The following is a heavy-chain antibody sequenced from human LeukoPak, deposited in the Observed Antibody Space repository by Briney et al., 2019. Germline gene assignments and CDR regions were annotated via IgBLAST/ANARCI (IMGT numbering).Heavy chain of an antibody. D-gene: IGHD3-16*01. CDR1: GGSISTYY. J-gene: IGHJ6*04. Sequence: SETLSLTCTVSGGSISTYYWSWIRQPPGKGLEWIGYIYYSRSTNYNPSLKSRVTMSVDTSKNQFSLRLSSVTAADTAVYYCTRDSDRGYYYGMDVWGKGTAFTVSS. V-gene: IGHV4-59*01. CDR2: IYYSRST. CDR3: TRDSDRGYYYGMDV.